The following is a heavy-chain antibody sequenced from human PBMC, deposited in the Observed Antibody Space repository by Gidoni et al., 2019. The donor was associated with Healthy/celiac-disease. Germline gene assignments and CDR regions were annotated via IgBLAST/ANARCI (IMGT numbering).Heavy chain of an antibody. Sequence: QVQLVESGGGVVQPGRPLRLSCAASGFTSRSYGMHRVRQAPGKGLEWVAVISYDGSNKYYADSVKGRFTISRDNSKNTLYLQMNSLRAEDTAVYYCAKEVSSWDGDYVYYYYYYGMDVWGQGTTVTVSS. CDR1: GFTSRSYG. J-gene: IGHJ6*02. D-gene: IGHD4-17*01. CDR3: AKEVSSWDGDYVYYYYYYGMDV. CDR2: ISYDGSNK. V-gene: IGHV3-30*18.